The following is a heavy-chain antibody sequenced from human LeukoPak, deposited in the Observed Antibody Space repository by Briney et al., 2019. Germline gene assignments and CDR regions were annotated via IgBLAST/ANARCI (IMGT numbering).Heavy chain of an antibody. CDR1: GYIFTDYY. D-gene: IGHD6-19*01. Sequence: GASVKVSCKASGYIFTDYYMHWVRQAPGQGLEWMGWINPKSDGTNYAQKFQGRVTMTRDTSISTAYMELSRLRSDDTAVYYCARDFLRFPSGWYAVGWFDPWGQGTLVTVSS. J-gene: IGHJ5*02. V-gene: IGHV1-2*02. CDR2: INPKSDGT. CDR3: ARDFLRFPSGWYAVGWFDP.